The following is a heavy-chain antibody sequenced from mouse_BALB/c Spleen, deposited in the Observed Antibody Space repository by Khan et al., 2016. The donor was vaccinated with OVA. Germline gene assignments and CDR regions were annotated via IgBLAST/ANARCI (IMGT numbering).Heavy chain of an antibody. CDR3: ARSVTITTVVATDFDY. J-gene: IGHJ2*01. D-gene: IGHD1-1*01. CDR1: GYSITSDYA. V-gene: IGHV3-2*02. CDR2: ISYSGRT. Sequence: EVQLQESGPGLVTPSQSLSLTCTVTGYSITSDYAWNWIRQFPGNKLEWMGYISYSGRTSHNPSLKSRISITRDTSKNLFFLQLNSVTTEDTATYYCARSVTITTVVATDFDYWGQGTTLTVSS.